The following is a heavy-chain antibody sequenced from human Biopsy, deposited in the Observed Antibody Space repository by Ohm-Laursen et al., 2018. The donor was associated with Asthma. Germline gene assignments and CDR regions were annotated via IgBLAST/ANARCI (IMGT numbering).Heavy chain of an antibody. V-gene: IGHV3-9*01. CDR3: AKNSRRGSHDPFDI. J-gene: IGHJ3*02. D-gene: IGHD1-26*01. Sequence: SLRLSCAASGFNFDDYGMNWVRQGPGKGLEWVAGISWNSVSIAYADSVRGRFTISRDNAKTSLYLQMNSLRDGDTAVYFRAKNSRRGSHDPFDIWGQGTMVTVSS. CDR2: ISWNSVSI. CDR1: GFNFDDYG.